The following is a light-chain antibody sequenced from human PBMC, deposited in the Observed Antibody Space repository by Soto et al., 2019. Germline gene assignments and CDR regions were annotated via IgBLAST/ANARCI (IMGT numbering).Light chain of an antibody. CDR2: DAS. J-gene: IGKJ4*01. V-gene: IGKV3-15*01. Sequence: EIVMTQSPATLSVSAGERATLSCRASQSVSSNLAWYQQKPGQAPRLLIYDASTRATGIPAWFSGSGSGTDFTLTISSLQSEDFAVYYCQQYNDWPPLTFGGGTKVEIK. CDR1: QSVSSN. CDR3: QQYNDWPPLT.